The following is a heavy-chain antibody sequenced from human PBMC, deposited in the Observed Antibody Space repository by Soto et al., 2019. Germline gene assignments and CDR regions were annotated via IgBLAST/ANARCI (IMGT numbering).Heavy chain of an antibody. D-gene: IGHD5-12*01. CDR1: GDAIVKYT. V-gene: IGHV1-69*02. J-gene: IGHJ4*02. Sequence: QVHLVQSGPEVKKPGSSVKVSCKASGDAIVKYTFTWVRQAPGQGLEWMGRIVSILGLATYAQNFQGRVAITADKSTNTVDVERSSLTCADSAVYGCVNQAGYDAPVDFWGQGTLVTVS. CDR2: IVSILGLA. CDR3: VNQAGYDAPVDF.